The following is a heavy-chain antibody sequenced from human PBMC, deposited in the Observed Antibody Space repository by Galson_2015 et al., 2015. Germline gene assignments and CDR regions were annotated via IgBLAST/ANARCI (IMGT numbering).Heavy chain of an antibody. D-gene: IGHD6-19*01. CDR2: INPNSGGT. J-gene: IGHJ2*01. Sequence: SVKVSCKASGYTFTGYYMHWVRQAPGQGLEWMGWINPNSGGTNYAQKFQGWVTMTRDMSISTAYMELIRLRSDDTAVYYCARDPAPSYSSATYWYFDLWGRGTLVTVSS. V-gene: IGHV1-2*04. CDR3: ARDPAPSYSSATYWYFDL. CDR1: GYTFTGYY.